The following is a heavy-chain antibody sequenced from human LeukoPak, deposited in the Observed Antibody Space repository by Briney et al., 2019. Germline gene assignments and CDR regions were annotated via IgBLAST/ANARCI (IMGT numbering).Heavy chain of an antibody. J-gene: IGHJ6*03. CDR1: GGSISSYY. CDR3: ARDSRLYYYYYYMDV. CDR2: IYTSGST. V-gene: IGHV4-4*07. D-gene: IGHD2-2*01. Sequence: SETLSLTCNVSGGSISSYYWSWIRQPAGKGLEWIGRIYTSGSTNYNPSLKSRVTMSVDTSKNQFSLKLSSVTAADTAVYYCARDSRLYYYYYYMDVWGKGTTVTVFS.